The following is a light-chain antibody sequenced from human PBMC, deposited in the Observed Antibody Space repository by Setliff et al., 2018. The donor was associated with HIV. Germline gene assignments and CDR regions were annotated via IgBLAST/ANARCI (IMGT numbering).Light chain of an antibody. CDR1: SSDIGGYIY. CDR2: DVS. V-gene: IGLV2-11*01. CDR3: SSYTSNARV. J-gene: IGLJ1*01. Sequence: QSALAQPRSVSGSPGESVTISCTGTSSDIGGYIYVSWYQQRPGKGPRLIIYDVSKRPSGVPDRFSGSKSVNTASLTISGLLAEDEADYYCSSYTSNARVFGAGTKVTVL.